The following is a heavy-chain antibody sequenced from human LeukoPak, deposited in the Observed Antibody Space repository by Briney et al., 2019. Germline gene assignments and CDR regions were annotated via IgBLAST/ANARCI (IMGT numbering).Heavy chain of an antibody. CDR2: IYSGGST. CDR3: ARDTWAYYMDV. Sequence: GGSLRLSCAASGFTVGNKYMNWVRQAPGKGLEWVSVIYSGGSTYYADSVKGRFTISRDNSKNTLYLQMNSLRAEDTAVYYCARDTWAYYMDVWGKGTTVTISS. J-gene: IGHJ6*03. D-gene: IGHD2/OR15-2a*01. CDR1: GFTVGNKY. V-gene: IGHV3-53*01.